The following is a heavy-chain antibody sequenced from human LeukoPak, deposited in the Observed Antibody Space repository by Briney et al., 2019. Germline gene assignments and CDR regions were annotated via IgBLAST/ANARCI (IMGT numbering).Heavy chain of an antibody. J-gene: IGHJ4*02. D-gene: IGHD3-3*01. CDR2: INSDASSA. CDR1: GFTFSSYW. V-gene: IGHV3-74*01. Sequence: GGSLRLSCAASGFTFSSYWMHWVRHAPGKGLVWVSRINSDASSASYADSVKGRFTISRDNAKNTLCLQMNSLRAEDTAVYYCARDANYDFRFDSWGQGTLVTVSS. CDR3: ARDANYDFRFDS.